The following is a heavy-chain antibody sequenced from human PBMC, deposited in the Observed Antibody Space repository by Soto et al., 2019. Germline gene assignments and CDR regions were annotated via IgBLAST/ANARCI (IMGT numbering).Heavy chain of an antibody. CDR1: GFAFSSYG. CDR3: ARGLFYYDSSGYLGY. Sequence: GGSLRLSCAASGFAFSSYGMHWVRQAPGKGLEWVAVISYDGSNKYYADAVKGRFTISRDNSKNSLYLQINSLRAEDTSVYYCARGLFYYDSSGYLGYWGQGTLVTVSS. CDR2: ISYDGSNK. J-gene: IGHJ4*02. V-gene: IGHV3-30*03. D-gene: IGHD3-22*01.